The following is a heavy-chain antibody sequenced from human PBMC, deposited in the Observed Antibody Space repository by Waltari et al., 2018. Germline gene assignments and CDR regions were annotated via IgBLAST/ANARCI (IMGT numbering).Heavy chain of an antibody. D-gene: IGHD3-3*01. CDR1: GYTFTSYA. J-gene: IGHJ4*02. Sequence: QVQLVQSGSELKKPGASVKVSCKTSGYTFTSYAMSWVRQAPGQGRGGMGWNNSHTWNQTHAQGFTGLFVFSLDTAVSAAYLQISSLRAEDTAVYYCARSSSDFWSGPFDYWGQGTLVIVSS. CDR3: ARSSSDFWSGPFDY. V-gene: IGHV7-4-1*02. CDR2: NNSHTWNQ.